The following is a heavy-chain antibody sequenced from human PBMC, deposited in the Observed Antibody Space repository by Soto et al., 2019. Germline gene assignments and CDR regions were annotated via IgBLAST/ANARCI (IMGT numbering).Heavy chain of an antibody. D-gene: IGHD2-2*01. Sequence: PSETLSLTCAVYGGSFSGYYWSWIRQPPGKGLEWIGEINHSGSTNYNPSLKSRVTISIDTSKNQFSLKLSSVTAADTAVYYCARYYCSSTTCYYFDYWGQGTLVTVSS. CDR3: ARYYCSSTTCYYFDY. J-gene: IGHJ4*02. CDR2: INHSGST. V-gene: IGHV4-34*01. CDR1: GGSFSGYY.